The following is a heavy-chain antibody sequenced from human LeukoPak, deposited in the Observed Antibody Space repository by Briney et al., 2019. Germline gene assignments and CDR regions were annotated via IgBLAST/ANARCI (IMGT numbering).Heavy chain of an antibody. Sequence: PSETLSLTCTVSGGSIGSYYWSWVRQAPGKGLEWVANIKHDGSEKYYVDSVKGRFTISRDNAKNSLYLQMNSLRAEDTAVYYCARVGYFAGYYWGQGTLVTVSS. J-gene: IGHJ4*02. CDR2: IKHDGSEK. V-gene: IGHV3-7*04. CDR1: GGSIGSYY. CDR3: ARVGYFAGYY. D-gene: IGHD3-9*01.